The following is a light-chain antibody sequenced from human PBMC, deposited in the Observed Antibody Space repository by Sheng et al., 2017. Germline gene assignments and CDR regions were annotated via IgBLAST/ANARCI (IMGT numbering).Light chain of an antibody. V-gene: IGKV1-5*01. Sequence: DIQMTQSPSTLSASVGDRVTITCRASESMSYWLAWYQQKPGKAPKSLIYGASNLQSGVPSKFSGSGSGTDFTLTISSLQPEDFATYYCQQYKSYPLTFGGGTKVEIK. CDR3: QQYKSYPLT. J-gene: IGKJ4*01. CDR2: GAS. CDR1: ESMSYW.